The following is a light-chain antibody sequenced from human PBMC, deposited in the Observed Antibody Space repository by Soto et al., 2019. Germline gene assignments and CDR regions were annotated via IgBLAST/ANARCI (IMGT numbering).Light chain of an antibody. CDR3: QKYSSAPFA. V-gene: IGKV1-27*01. Sequence: DIQMTQSPSSLSASVGDRVTMTCRASRDISTLLAWYQQKPGKVPELLIYAASTLQSGVPSRFSGSGSGTDLTLTISSLQPEDVATYYCQKYSSAPFAFGQGTRLEIK. CDR2: AAS. J-gene: IGKJ5*01. CDR1: RDISTL.